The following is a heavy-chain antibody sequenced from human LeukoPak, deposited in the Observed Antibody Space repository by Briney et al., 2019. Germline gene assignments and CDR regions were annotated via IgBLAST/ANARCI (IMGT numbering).Heavy chain of an antibody. CDR2: ISGNGGSP. CDR3: ARAPTRPTLIVYDLYFDS. J-gene: IGHJ4*02. D-gene: IGHD3-22*01. V-gene: IGHV3-23*01. CDR1: ELKISQIG. Sequence: GGSLRLSCVTSELKISQIGMTWLRQAPGKGLEWVATISGNGGSPFYADSVKARFTISRDNSKNTLYLEMNSLRVEDTAVYYCARAPTRPTLIVYDLYFDSWGQGSLVTVSS.